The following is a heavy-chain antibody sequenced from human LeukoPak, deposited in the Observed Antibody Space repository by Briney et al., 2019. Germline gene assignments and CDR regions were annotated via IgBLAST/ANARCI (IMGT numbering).Heavy chain of an antibody. CDR1: GYSFTSYW. CDR3: ARARVTMVRGVISATYFDY. J-gene: IGHJ4*02. V-gene: IGHV5-51*01. D-gene: IGHD3-10*01. CDR2: IYPGDSDT. Sequence: GESLKISCKGSGYSFTSYWIGWVRPMPGKGLEWMGIIYPGDSDTRYSPSFQGQVTISADKSISTAYLQWSSLKASDTAMYYCARARVTMVRGVISATYFDYWGQGILVTVSS.